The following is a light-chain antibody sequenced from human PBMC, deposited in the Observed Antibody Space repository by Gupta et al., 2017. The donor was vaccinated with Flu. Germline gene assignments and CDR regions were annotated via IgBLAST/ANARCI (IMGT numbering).Light chain of an antibody. CDR3: AAWDDRRSGVV. Sequence: QSVLTQPPSASGTPGQRVTISCSGSNSNIGDNPVNWYRQLPGTAPTLLIYSNSQRPSGVPDRFVGSKSGTSASLAISGLQAEDEAEYSCAAWDDRRSGVVFGGGTKLTVL. CDR2: SNS. CDR1: NSNIGDNP. V-gene: IGLV1-44*01. J-gene: IGLJ2*01.